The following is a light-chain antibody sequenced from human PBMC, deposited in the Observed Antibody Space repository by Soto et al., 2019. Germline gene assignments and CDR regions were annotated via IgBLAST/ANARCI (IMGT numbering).Light chain of an antibody. CDR2: GAS. CDR1: EDIDTS. V-gene: IGKV1-5*01. Sequence: DIQMTQSRSTLSVSLGDRITITCRASEDIDTSLAWFQQRPGKAPKVLIAGASGLMNGVPSTFSGSGSGTEFALTISSVQPDDFATYFCQHYDTFSWTFGQGTKVDIK. CDR3: QHYDTFSWT. J-gene: IGKJ1*01.